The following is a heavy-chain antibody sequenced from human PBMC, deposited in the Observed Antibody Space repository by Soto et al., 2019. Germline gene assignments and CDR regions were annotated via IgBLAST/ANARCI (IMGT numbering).Heavy chain of an antibody. CDR1: GFPFSFYS. Sequence: GGSLRLSCAASGFPFSFYSMSWVRQAPGKGLEWISYITSTSSAINYADSVRGRFTISRDNGMQSLFLHMNSLRDEDTAVYYCARFYYDSSGYLPSPYYYYYGMDVWGQGATVTVSS. CDR2: ITSTSSAI. CDR3: ARFYYDSSGYLPSPYYYYYGMDV. J-gene: IGHJ6*02. V-gene: IGHV3-48*02. D-gene: IGHD3-22*01.